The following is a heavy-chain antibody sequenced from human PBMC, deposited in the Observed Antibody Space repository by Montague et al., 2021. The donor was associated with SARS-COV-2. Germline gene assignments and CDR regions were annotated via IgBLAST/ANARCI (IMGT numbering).Heavy chain of an antibody. D-gene: IGHD1-1*01. Sequence: SETLSLTCTVSGGSITVSRYDWGWIRQPPGKGLEWIGSVHYTGTTSYNASLKSRLTISVDTSENQFSLKMTSVTASDTAVYYCASHRANAGSFDIWGQGTMVTVSS. V-gene: IGHV4-39*01. CDR2: VHYTGTT. CDR1: GGSITVSRYD. CDR3: ASHRANAGSFDI. J-gene: IGHJ3*02.